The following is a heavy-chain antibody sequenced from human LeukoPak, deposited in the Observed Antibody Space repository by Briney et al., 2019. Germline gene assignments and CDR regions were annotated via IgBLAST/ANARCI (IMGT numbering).Heavy chain of an antibody. CDR1: GGSISSYY. V-gene: IGHV4-59*04. D-gene: IGHD1-26*01. CDR3: ARSSWSLFDY. CDR2: FYHSGST. Sequence: SETLSLTCTVSGGSISSYYWGWIRQPPGKGLEWIGNFYHSGSTYYNPSLKSRVTLSVDTSKNQFSLKLSSVTAADTAVYYCARSSWSLFDYWGQGTLVTVSS. J-gene: IGHJ4*02.